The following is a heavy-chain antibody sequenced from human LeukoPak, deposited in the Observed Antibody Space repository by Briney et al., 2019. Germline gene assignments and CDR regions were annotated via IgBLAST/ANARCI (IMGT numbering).Heavy chain of an antibody. CDR3: ASGFLDDFWSGHF. Sequence: GGSLRLSCAASGFTFSAHWMSWVRQAPGKGLERVANIKEDGSQKYYVDSVKGRFTISRDNAKNSLYLQMNSLRAEDTAVYYCASGFLDDFWSGHFWGQGTLVTVSS. D-gene: IGHD3-3*01. CDR1: GFTFSAHW. V-gene: IGHV3-7*01. CDR2: IKEDGSQK. J-gene: IGHJ4*02.